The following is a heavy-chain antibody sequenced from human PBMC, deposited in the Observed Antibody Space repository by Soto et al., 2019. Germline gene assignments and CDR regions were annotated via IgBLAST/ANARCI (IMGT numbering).Heavy chain of an antibody. Sequence: GGSLRLSCVVTGFSLSDHFMHWVRQAPGKGLEYVSAISSNGGSTYYADSVKGRFTISRDNSKNTLYLQMSSLRAEDTAVYYCVKDRYCSRPSCYTNWLDPWGQGTLVTVSS. CDR1: GFSLSDHF. J-gene: IGHJ5*02. CDR3: VKDRYCSRPSCYTNWLDP. D-gene: IGHD2-2*01. CDR2: ISSNGGST. V-gene: IGHV3-64D*06.